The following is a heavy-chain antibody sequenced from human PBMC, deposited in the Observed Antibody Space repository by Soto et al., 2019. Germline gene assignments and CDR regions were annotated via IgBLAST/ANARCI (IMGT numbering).Heavy chain of an antibody. CDR3: ARGVPVPGNYYHYLDV. CDR1: GFTFSSYG. Sequence: QVQLVESGGGVVQPGRSLRLSCAASGFTFSSYGMHWVRQAPGKGLEWVAVIWYDGSNKYYADSVKGRFTISRDNSKNQLYPQMNSLRAEGTAGYLCARGVPVPGNYYHYLDVWGKGTTVTVSS. J-gene: IGHJ6*03. CDR2: IWYDGSNK. V-gene: IGHV3-33*01. D-gene: IGHD3-10*01.